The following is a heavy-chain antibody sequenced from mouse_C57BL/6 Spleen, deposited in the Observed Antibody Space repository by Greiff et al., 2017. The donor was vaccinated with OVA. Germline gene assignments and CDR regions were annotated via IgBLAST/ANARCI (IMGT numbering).Heavy chain of an antibody. Sequence: QVQLQQSGAELVKPGASVKLSCKASGYTFTAYTIHWVKQRSGQGLEWIGWFYPGSGSIKYNEKFKDKATLPADKSSSPVYMELSRLTSEDTAVYFGARHEEGNYYGSSPFAYWGKGTRVTVSA. CDR1: GYTFTAYT. V-gene: IGHV1-62-2*01. J-gene: IGHJ3*01. D-gene: IGHD1-1*01. CDR2: FYPGSGSI. CDR3: ARHEEGNYYGSSPFAY.